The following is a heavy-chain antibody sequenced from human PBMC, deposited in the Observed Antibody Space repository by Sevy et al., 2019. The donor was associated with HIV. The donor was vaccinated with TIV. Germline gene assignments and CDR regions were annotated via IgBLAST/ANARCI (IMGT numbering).Heavy chain of an antibody. J-gene: IGHJ4*02. CDR1: GFTFSSYA. CDR2: ISYDGSNK. V-gene: IGHV3-30-3*01. D-gene: IGHD1-26*01. CDR3: ARVKTVGAPFDY. Sequence: GGCLRLSCAASGFTFSSYAMHWVRQAPGKGLEWVAVISYDGSNKYYADSVKGRFTISRDNSKNTLYLQMNSLRAEDTAVYYCARVKTVGAPFDYWGQGTLVTVSS.